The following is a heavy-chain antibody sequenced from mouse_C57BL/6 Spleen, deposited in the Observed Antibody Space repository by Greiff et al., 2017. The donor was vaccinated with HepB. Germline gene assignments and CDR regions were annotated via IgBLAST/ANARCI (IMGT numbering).Heavy chain of an antibody. V-gene: IGHV1-53*01. CDR1: GYTFTSYW. CDR2: INPSNGGT. Sequence: QVQLQQPGTELVKPGASVKLSCKASGYTFTSYWMHWVKQRPGQGLEWIGNINPSNGGTNYNEKFKSKATLTVDKSSSTAYIQLSSLTSEDSAVYYCARSDSSGPDYYAMDYWGQGTSVTVSS. CDR3: ARSDSSGPDYYAMDY. J-gene: IGHJ4*01. D-gene: IGHD3-2*02.